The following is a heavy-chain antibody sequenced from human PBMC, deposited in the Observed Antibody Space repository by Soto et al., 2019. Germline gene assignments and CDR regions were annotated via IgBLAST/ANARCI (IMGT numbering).Heavy chain of an antibody. CDR1: RGSFSTHV. J-gene: IGHJ6*02. CDR3: AKVTYEGMVV. Sequence: QVQLVQSGAEVTKPGSSVNVSCKTSRGSFSTHVLSWVRQAPGQGLEWMGRIIPIVGLIKYAQKFQGRVTITADKSPSTVYMELSSLTFDVTGVYYCAKVTYEGMVVWGQGTMVNVS. D-gene: IGHD2-21*01. CDR2: IIPIVGLI. V-gene: IGHV1-69*04.